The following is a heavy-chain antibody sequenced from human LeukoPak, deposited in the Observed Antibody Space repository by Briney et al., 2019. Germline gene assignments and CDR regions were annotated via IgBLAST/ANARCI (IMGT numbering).Heavy chain of an antibody. D-gene: IGHD6-19*01. V-gene: IGHV3-7*01. CDR3: VRHSSGWTLDY. Sequence: GGSLRLSCAASGFTFSSYWMSWVRQAPGKGLEWVANIKQDGSEKYYVDSVKGRFTISRDNAKNSLYLQMNSLRAEDTAVYYCVRHSSGWTLDYWGQGTLVTVSS. CDR1: GFTFSSYW. J-gene: IGHJ4*02. CDR2: IKQDGSEK.